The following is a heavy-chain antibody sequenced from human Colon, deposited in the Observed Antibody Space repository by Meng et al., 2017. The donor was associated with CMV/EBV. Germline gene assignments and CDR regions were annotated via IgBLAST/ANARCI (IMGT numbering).Heavy chain of an antibody. CDR2: INWNGGSR. J-gene: IGHJ4*02. D-gene: IGHD2-21*01. Sequence: GESLKISCVVSGFTFDDYGMTWVRQAPGKRLEWVAGINWNGGSRAHADSVKGRFTVSRDNAKNSLYLQMNSLRPDDTGVYYCARDGAQGEDHWGQGTRVTVSS. CDR3: ARDGAQGEDH. V-gene: IGHV3-20*04. CDR1: GFTFDDYG.